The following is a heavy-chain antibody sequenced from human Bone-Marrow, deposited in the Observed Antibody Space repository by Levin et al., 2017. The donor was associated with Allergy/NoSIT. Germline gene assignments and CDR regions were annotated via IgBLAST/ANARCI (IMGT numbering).Heavy chain of an antibody. J-gene: IGHJ3*02. CDR3: ARPQGYYGSGRERGGAFDS. CDR1: GYSFTSYW. D-gene: IGHD3-10*01. V-gene: IGHV5-51*01. CDR2: IYPGDSDT. Sequence: SGGSLRLSCKGSGYSFTSYWIGWVRQMPGKGLEWMGIIYPGDSDTRYSPSFQGQVTISADKSISTAYLQWSSLKASDTAMYYCARPQGYYGSGRERGGAFDSWGQGTMVTVSS.